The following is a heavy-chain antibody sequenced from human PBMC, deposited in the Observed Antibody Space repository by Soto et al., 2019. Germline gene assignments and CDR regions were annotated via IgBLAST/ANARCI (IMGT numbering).Heavy chain of an antibody. CDR2: INSSSSTI. Sequence: GGSLRLSCAASGFTLSGYWMHWVRQAPGKELEWVSYINSSSSTIYYADSVKGRFTISRDNAKNSLYLQMNSLRDEDTAVYYCARDFIDSSGYYFWGQGTMVTVSS. CDR1: GFTLSGYW. V-gene: IGHV3-48*02. D-gene: IGHD3-22*01. CDR3: ARDFIDSSGYYF. J-gene: IGHJ3*01.